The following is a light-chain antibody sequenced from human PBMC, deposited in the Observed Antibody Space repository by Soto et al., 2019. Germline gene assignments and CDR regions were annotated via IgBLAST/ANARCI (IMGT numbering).Light chain of an antibody. CDR3: QQYASSPLT. J-gene: IGKJ4*01. CDR2: GAS. Sequence: EIVLTQSPGTLSVSPGERATLSCRASQSVGRNFLAWYQQKPGQAPRLLIYGASSRATGIPDRFSGSGSGTDFTLTISRLEPEEFAMYYCQQYASSPLTFGGGTKVETK. V-gene: IGKV3-20*01. CDR1: QSVGRNF.